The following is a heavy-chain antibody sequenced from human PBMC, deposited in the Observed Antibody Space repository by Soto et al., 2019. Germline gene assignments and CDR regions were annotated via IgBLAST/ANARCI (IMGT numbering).Heavy chain of an antibody. J-gene: IGHJ5*02. D-gene: IGHD3-22*01. CDR3: ARTYYYDSSGGWFDP. Sequence: TSETLSLTCTVSGGSISNYYWSWIRQPPGKGLEWIGYIYYSGSTNYNPSLKSRVTISVDTSKNQFSLKLSSVTAADTAVYYCARTYYYDSSGGWFDPWGQGTLVTVPS. CDR2: IYYSGST. CDR1: GGSISNYY. V-gene: IGHV4-59*01.